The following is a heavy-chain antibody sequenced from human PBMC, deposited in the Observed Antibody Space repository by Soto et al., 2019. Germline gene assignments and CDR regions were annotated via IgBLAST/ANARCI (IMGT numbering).Heavy chain of an antibody. Sequence: GASVKVSCKASGYTFTRSGISWVRQAPGQGLEWLGWINPDNGNTNYAQHLQGRVSLTTDTSTSTAYMDLRSLRSDDTAVYYCALRSYCTTVTCFYLDDWGQGTPVTVSS. CDR2: INPDNGNT. D-gene: IGHD2-8*01. CDR3: ALRSYCTTVTCFYLDD. CDR1: GYTFTRSG. J-gene: IGHJ4*02. V-gene: IGHV1-18*01.